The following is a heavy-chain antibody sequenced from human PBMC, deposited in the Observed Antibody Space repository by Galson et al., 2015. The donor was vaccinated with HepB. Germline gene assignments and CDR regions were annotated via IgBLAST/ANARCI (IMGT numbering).Heavy chain of an antibody. CDR3: AKGGGFSRSNYVDY. CDR1: GFTFSSYA. V-gene: IGHV3-23*01. Sequence: SLRLSCAASGFTFSSYAMSWVRQAPGKGLEWVSAISGSGGSTYYADSVKGRFTISRDNSKNTLYLQMNSLRAEDTAVYYCAKGGGFSRSNYVDYWGQGTLVTVSS. J-gene: IGHJ4*02. D-gene: IGHD2-15*01. CDR2: ISGSGGST.